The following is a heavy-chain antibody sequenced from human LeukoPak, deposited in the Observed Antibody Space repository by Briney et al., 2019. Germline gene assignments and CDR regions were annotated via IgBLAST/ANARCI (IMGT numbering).Heavy chain of an antibody. CDR3: ARGRYYYDSSGYYGPFDY. V-gene: IGHV1-2*06. CDR1: GYTFTGYY. CDR2: INPNSGGT. D-gene: IGHD3-22*01. J-gene: IGHJ4*02. Sequence: ASVKVSCKASGYTFTGYYMHWVRQAPGQGLEWMGRINPNSGGTNYAQKFQGRVTMTRDTSISTAYMELSRLRSDDTAVYYCARGRYYYDSSGYYGPFDYWGQGTLVTVSS.